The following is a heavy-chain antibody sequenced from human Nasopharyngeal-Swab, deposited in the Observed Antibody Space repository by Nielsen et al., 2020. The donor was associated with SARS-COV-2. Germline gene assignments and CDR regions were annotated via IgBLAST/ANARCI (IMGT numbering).Heavy chain of an antibody. D-gene: IGHD2-21*01. V-gene: IGHV5-51*01. CDR2: IYPGDSDT. CDR1: GYSFTSYR. Sequence: GESLKISCKGSGYSFTSYRIGWVRQMPGKGLEWIGIIYPGDSDTRYSPSFQGQVTISADKSISTAYLQWSSLKASDTAMYYCARRTVAYCGGDCYSVAFDIWGQGTMVTVSS. J-gene: IGHJ3*02. CDR3: ARRTVAYCGGDCYSVAFDI.